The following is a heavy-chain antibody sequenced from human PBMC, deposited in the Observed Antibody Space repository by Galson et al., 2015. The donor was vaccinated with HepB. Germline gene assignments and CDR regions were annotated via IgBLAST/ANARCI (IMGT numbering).Heavy chain of an antibody. CDR1: GFTFSSYW. CDR3: ARGSGSFDY. D-gene: IGHD7-27*01. Sequence: SLRLSCAASGFTFSSYWMSWVRQAPGKGLEWVANIKQDGSAKYYVDSVKGRFTTSRDNAKNSLYLQMNSLGAEDTAVYYCARGSGSFDYWGQGTLVTVSS. J-gene: IGHJ4*02. V-gene: IGHV3-7*03. CDR2: IKQDGSAK.